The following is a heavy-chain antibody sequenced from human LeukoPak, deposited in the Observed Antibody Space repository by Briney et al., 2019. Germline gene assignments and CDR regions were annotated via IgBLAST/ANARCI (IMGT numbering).Heavy chain of an antibody. CDR3: ARVIAETPSFAY. Sequence: GASVKVSCKASGYTFTGYYMHWVRQAPGHRFEWVTWINPDSGVTHYAQNFQGRVTVTRDTSISTAYMELTRLRSDDKAVYYCARVIAETPSFAYWGQGTLVTVSS. CDR2: INPDSGVT. D-gene: IGHD3-16*02. J-gene: IGHJ4*02. CDR1: GYTFTGYY. V-gene: IGHV1-2*02.